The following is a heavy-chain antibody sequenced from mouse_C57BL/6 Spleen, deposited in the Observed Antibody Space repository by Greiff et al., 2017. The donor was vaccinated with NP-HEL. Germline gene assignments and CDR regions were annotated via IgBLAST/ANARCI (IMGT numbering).Heavy chain of an antibody. CDR1: GYTFTDYE. CDR2: IDPETGGT. V-gene: IGHV1-15*01. CDR3: TRVAGTVAWFAY. D-gene: IGHD1-1*01. J-gene: IGHJ3*01. Sequence: QVQLKQSGAELVRPGASVTLSCKASGYTFTDYEMHWVKQTPVHGLEWIGAIDPETGGTAYNQKFKGKAILTADKSSSTAYMELRSLTSEDSAVYYCTRVAGTVAWFAYWGQGTLVTVSA.